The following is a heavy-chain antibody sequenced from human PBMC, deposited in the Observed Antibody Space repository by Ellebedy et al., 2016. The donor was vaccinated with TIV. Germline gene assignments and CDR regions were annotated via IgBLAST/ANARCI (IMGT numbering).Heavy chain of an antibody. J-gene: IGHJ4*02. V-gene: IGHV3-66*01. D-gene: IGHD1-26*01. CDR2: IRSGGST. Sequence: GESLKISCAASGFVVTSNFMSWVRQAPGKGLEWVSVIRSGGSTYYADSVEGRFTISSDISKNTLSLQTNSLRAEDTAVYYCARNRVGATPDFDYWGQGTLVTVSS. CDR3: ARNRVGATPDFDY. CDR1: GFVVTSNF.